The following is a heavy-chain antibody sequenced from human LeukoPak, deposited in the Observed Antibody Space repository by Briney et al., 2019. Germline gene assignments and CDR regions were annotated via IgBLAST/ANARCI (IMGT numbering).Heavy chain of an antibody. J-gene: IGHJ4*02. CDR2: IYHSGST. CDR3: ARDLLAPADYYDSSGDDY. CDR1: GGSISSSNW. V-gene: IGHV4-4*02. D-gene: IGHD3-22*01. Sequence: SETLSLTCAVSGGSISSSNWWSWVRQPPGKGLEWIGEIYHSGSTNYNPSLKSRVTISVDKSKNQFSLKLSSVTAADTAVYYRARDLLAPADYYDSSGDDYWGQGTLVTVSS.